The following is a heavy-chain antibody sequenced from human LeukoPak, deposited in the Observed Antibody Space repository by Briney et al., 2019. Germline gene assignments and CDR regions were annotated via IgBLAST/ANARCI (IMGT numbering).Heavy chain of an antibody. J-gene: IGHJ4*02. CDR2: IYYSGST. CDR1: GDSISSSDYY. CDR3: ARREYYYGSGYYFDY. Sequence: PSETLSLTCTVSGDSISSSDYYWSWIRQPPGKGLEWIGFIYYSGSTNYNPSLKSRVTISVDTSKNQFSLKLSSVTAADTAVYYCARREYYYGSGYYFDYWGQGTLVTVSS. D-gene: IGHD3-10*01. V-gene: IGHV4-30-4*08.